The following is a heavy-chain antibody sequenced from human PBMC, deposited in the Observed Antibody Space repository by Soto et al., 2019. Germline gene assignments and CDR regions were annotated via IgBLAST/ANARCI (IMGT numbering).Heavy chain of an antibody. Sequence: QVQLVQSGAEVKEPGASVKLSCKTSGDTFLIYAIHWVRQAPGQGLEWMGWVNPSNGNTRYSQNFQVRLSLTRDTSANTAYMELSSLRSEDTAVYYWARRLSAFDVWGQGTMVTVSS. V-gene: IGHV1-3*01. CDR2: VNPSNGNT. J-gene: IGHJ3*01. CDR3: ARRLSAFDV. CDR1: GDTFLIYA.